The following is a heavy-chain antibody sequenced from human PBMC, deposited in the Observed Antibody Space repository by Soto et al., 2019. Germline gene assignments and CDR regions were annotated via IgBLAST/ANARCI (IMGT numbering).Heavy chain of an antibody. D-gene: IGHD5-12*01. Sequence: QVQLQESGPGLVKPSETLSLTCTVSGGSISSYYWSWIRQPPGKGLEWIGYIYYSGSTNYNPSLKSRVPLSVDTSKNQFSLKLSSVTAADTAVYYCARGWRDGYTSHAFDIWGQGTMVTVSS. CDR1: GGSISSYY. CDR3: ARGWRDGYTSHAFDI. V-gene: IGHV4-59*01. J-gene: IGHJ3*02. CDR2: IYYSGST.